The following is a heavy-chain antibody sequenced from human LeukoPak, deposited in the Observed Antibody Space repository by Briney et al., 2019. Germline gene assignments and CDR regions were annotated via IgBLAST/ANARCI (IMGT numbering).Heavy chain of an antibody. V-gene: IGHV3-74*01. D-gene: IGHD2-2*01. CDR2: INGDGSST. CDR3: ARDLVVTSAY. CDR1: GFTFSSYW. Sequence: GGSLRLSCAASGFTFSSYWMHWVRQAPGKGLVWVSRINGDGSSTTYADSVKGRFTISRDNAKNTLYLQMNGLRAEDTAVYYCARDLVVTSAYWGQGALVTVSS. J-gene: IGHJ4*02.